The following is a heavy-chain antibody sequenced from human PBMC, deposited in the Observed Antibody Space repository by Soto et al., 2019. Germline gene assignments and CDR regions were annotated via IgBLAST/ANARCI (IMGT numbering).Heavy chain of an antibody. Sequence: QVQLVQSGAEEKKPGASVKVSCKASGYTFTSYAMHWVRQAPGQRLEWMGWINAGNGNTKYSQKFQGRVTITRDTSASTAYRELSSVRSEDTAVYYCACCCLDSSGYYSGAFDIWGQGTRVTVSS. D-gene: IGHD3-22*01. CDR2: INAGNGNT. V-gene: IGHV1-3*05. CDR3: ACCCLDSSGYYSGAFDI. J-gene: IGHJ3*02. CDR1: GYTFTSYA.